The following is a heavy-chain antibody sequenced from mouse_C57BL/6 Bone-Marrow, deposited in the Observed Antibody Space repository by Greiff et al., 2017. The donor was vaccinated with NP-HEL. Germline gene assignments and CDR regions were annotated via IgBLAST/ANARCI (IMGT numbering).Heavy chain of an antibody. CDR3: TRDRDGPPYFDY. Sequence: EVKLVESGEGLVKPGGSLKLSCAASGFTFSSYAMSWVRQTPEKRLEWVAYISSGGDYIYYADTVKGRFTISRDNARNTLYLQMSSLKSEDTAMYYCTRDRDGPPYFDYWGQGTTLTVSS. CDR1: GFTFSSYA. CDR2: ISSGGDYI. D-gene: IGHD2-3*01. J-gene: IGHJ2*01. V-gene: IGHV5-9-1*02.